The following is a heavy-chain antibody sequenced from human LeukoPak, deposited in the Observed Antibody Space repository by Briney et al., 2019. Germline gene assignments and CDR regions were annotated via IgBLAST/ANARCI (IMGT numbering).Heavy chain of an antibody. CDR3: AKGVYGSGSYREYFEQ. CDR2: SSASGDSP. Sequence: GGSLRLSCAASGFTFSSYWMHWVRQAPGKGLEWVSASSASGDSPYYADSVKGRFTISRDNSKNTLDLQMNSLRVEDTAVYYCAKGVYGSGSYREYFEQWGQGTLVTVSS. CDR1: GFTFSSYW. J-gene: IGHJ1*01. D-gene: IGHD3-10*01. V-gene: IGHV3-23*01.